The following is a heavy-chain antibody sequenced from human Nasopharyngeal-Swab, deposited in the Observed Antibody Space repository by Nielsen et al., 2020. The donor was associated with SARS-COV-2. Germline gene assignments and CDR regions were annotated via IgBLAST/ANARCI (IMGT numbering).Heavy chain of an antibody. D-gene: IGHD4-17*01. CDR1: GFTFRSSG. V-gene: IGHV3-30*18. J-gene: IGHJ4*02. CDR2: ISYDGSNE. Sequence: GGSLRLSCAASGFTFRSSGMDWVPQAPGKGLEWVAVISYDGSNEYYGDSVKGRFTISRDNSKNTLYLQMNSLRVDDTAVYYCAKDVHGDCGGIDYWGQGILVTVSS. CDR3: AKDVHGDCGGIDY.